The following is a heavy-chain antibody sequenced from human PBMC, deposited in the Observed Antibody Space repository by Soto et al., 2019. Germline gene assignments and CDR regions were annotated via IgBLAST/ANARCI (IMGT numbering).Heavy chain of an antibody. CDR2: IIPIFGTA. CDR1: GGTFSSYA. CDR3: ARALIVVVVAATSPYYYGMDV. Sequence: SVKVSCKASGGTFSSYAISWVRQAPGQGLEWMGGIIPIFGTANYAQKFQGRVTITADESTSTAYMELSSLRSEDTAVYYCARALIVVVVAATSPYYYGMDVWGQGTTVTVSS. V-gene: IGHV1-69*13. J-gene: IGHJ6*02. D-gene: IGHD2-15*01.